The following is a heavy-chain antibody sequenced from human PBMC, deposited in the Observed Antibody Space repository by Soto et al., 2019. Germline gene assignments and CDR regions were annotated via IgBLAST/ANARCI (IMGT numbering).Heavy chain of an antibody. CDR3: AHTWGLPFDY. J-gene: IGHJ4*02. CDR2: IYWNDDK. D-gene: IGHD3-16*01. CDR1: GFSLRTTGVG. V-gene: IGHV2-5*01. Sequence: QITLKESGHTLVEPTQTLTLTCTYSGFSLRTTGVGVGWIRQPPGKALDWLGTIYWNDDKRYTPSLKNRFTLTSDISKSQVVLTMTNMDPVDTATYYCAHTWGLPFDYWGQGTLVIVSS.